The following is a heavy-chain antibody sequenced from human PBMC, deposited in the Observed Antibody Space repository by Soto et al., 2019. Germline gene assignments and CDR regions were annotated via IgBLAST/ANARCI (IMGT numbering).Heavy chain of an antibody. D-gene: IGHD2-2*01. V-gene: IGHV1-2*04. CDR3: VREQVVPAANWFVP. CDR2: INPNSGGT. J-gene: IGHJ5*02. Sequence: ASVKVSCKASGYTFTGYYMHWVRQAPGQGLEWMGWINPNSGGTNYAQKFQGWVTMTRDTSISTAYMELSRLRSDDTAVYYCVREQVVPAANWFVPWGQGTLVTVSS. CDR1: GYTFTGYY.